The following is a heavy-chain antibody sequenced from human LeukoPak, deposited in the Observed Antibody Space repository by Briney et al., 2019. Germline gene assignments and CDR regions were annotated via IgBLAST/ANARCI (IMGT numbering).Heavy chain of an antibody. D-gene: IGHD1-26*01. V-gene: IGHV4-59*01. CDR2: IYYTGST. Sequence: SETLSLTCTVSGGSISGYYWSWMRQPPRKGLEWIGHIYYTGSTNYNPSLKSRVTISVDTSKNQFSLKLSSVTAADTAVYYCARVHSGSYYGLLDYWGQGTLVTVSS. J-gene: IGHJ4*02. CDR3: ARVHSGSYYGLLDY. CDR1: GGSISGYY.